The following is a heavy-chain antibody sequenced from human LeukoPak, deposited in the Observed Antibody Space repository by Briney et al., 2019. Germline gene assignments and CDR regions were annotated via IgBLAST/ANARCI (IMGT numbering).Heavy chain of an antibody. D-gene: IGHD3-10*01. J-gene: IGHJ3*02. CDR2: IYYSGST. V-gene: IGHV4-59*01. CDR3: ARAGSKFDAFDI. CDR1: GGSISSYY. Sequence: SETLSLTCTVSGGSISSYYRSWIRQPPGKGLEWIGYIYYSGSTNYNPSLKSRVTISVDTSKNQFSLKLGSVTAADTAVYYCARAGSKFDAFDICAQGTKVRVSS.